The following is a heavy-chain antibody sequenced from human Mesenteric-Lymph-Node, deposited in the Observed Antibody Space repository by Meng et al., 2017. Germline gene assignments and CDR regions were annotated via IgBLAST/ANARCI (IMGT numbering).Heavy chain of an antibody. CDR3: ARERDYYDSSGYFDY. J-gene: IGHJ4*02. D-gene: IGHD3-22*01. CDR1: GFAFSNYA. CDR2: ISKDGSTE. Sequence: GESLKISCAASGFAFSNYAMHWVRQAPGKGLEWVAIISKDGSTECYADSVKGRFTISRDNSKNTLYLQMNSLRAEDTAVYYCARERDYYDSSGYFDYWGQGTLVTVSS. V-gene: IGHV3-30*04.